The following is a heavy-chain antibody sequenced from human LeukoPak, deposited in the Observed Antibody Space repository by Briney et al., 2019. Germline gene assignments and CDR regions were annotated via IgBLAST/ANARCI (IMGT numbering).Heavy chain of an antibody. CDR3: ARGSYSSGWYDAFDI. CDR1: GFTFSSYG. J-gene: IGHJ3*02. CDR2: ISYDGSNK. V-gene: IGHV3-30*19. D-gene: IGHD6-19*01. Sequence: GGSLRLSCAASGFTFSSYGMQWVRQAPGKGLEWVAVISYDGSNKYYADSVKGRFAISRDNSKNTLYLQMNSLRAEDTAVYYCARGSYSSGWYDAFDIWGQGTMVTVSS.